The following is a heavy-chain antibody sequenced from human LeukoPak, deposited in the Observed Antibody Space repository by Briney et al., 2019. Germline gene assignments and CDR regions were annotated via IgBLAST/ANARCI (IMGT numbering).Heavy chain of an antibody. D-gene: IGHD3-3*01. CDR3: ARGETLWSGYLGYWFDP. CDR2: IYYSGST. CDR1: GGSISSGGYY. Sequence: SETLSLTCTVSGGSISSGGYYWSWIRQHPGKGLEWIGYIYYSGSTYYNPSLKSRVTISVDTSKNQFSLKLSSVTAADTAVYYCARGETLWSGYLGYWFDPWGQETLVTVSS. V-gene: IGHV4-31*03. J-gene: IGHJ5*02.